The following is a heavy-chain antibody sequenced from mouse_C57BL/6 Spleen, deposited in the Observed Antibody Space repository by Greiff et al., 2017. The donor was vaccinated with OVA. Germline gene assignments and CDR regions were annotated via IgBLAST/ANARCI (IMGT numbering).Heavy chain of an antibody. D-gene: IGHD4-1*01. CDR3: ARNWEYYFDY. V-gene: IGHV1-55*01. Sequence: QVQLKESGAELVKPGASVKMSCKASGYTFTSYWITWVKQRPGQGLEWIGDIYPGSGSTNYNEKFKSKATLTVDTSSSTAYMQLSSLTSEDSAVYYCARNWEYYFDYWGQGTTLTVSS. J-gene: IGHJ2*01. CDR2: IYPGSGST. CDR1: GYTFTSYW.